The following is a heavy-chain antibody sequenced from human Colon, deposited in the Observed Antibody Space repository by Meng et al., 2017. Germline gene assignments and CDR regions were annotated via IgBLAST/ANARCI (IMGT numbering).Heavy chain of an antibody. CDR1: GFTFSSYA. Sequence: GGSLRLSCAASGFTFSSYAMHWVRQAPGKGLEWVAVISYDGSNKYYADSVKGRFTISRDNSKNTLYLQMNSLRAEDTAVYYFARERITIFGLGGTAFDIWGQGTMVTVSS. CDR2: ISYDGSNK. D-gene: IGHD3-3*01. CDR3: ARERITIFGLGGTAFDI. V-gene: IGHV3-30*01. J-gene: IGHJ3*02.